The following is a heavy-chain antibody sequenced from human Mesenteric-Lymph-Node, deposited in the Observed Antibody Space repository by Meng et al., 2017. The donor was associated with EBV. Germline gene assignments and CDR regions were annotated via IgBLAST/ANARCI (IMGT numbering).Heavy chain of an antibody. Sequence: QVQLQCWGAGLLQPSETLSLTCAVYGGSFSDYYWIWIRQAPGKGLEWIGEINHIRSVYYNPSLKSRVTISVDTSNNQISLRLTSVTAADTAIYYCARVRSSGSGLIRNYFDYWGQGTLVTVSS. D-gene: IGHD6-19*01. CDR1: GGSFSDYY. CDR2: INHIRSV. J-gene: IGHJ4*02. CDR3: ARVRSSGSGLIRNYFDY. V-gene: IGHV4-34*01.